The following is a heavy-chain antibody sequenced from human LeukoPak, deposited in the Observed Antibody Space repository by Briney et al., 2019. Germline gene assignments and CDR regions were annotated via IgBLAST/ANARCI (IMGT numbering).Heavy chain of an antibody. CDR1: GYTFTNYD. Sequence: ASVKVSCKASGYTFTNYDFNWVRQATGQGLEWMGWMNRYSGNTAYAQKFQGRVTMTRNTSISTAYMELSSLRSEDTALYYCARDIAGATKGGWFDTWGQGTPVTVSS. J-gene: IGHJ5*02. CDR2: MNRYSGNT. V-gene: IGHV1-8*01. CDR3: ARDIAGATKGGWFDT. D-gene: IGHD1-26*01.